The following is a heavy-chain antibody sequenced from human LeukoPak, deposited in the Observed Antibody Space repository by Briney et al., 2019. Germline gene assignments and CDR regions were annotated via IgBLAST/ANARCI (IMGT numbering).Heavy chain of an antibody. CDR3: ARAPYRSGWYYFDF. V-gene: IGHV3-30-3*01. CDR2: ISYDGNNR. Sequence: GGSLRLSCAASGFTFNDYAMHWARQAPGRGLGWVALISYDGNNRYYADSVKGRFTISRDNSKNTLYLHMNSLRGEDTAIYSCARAPYRSGWYYFDFWGQGTLVTVSS. D-gene: IGHD6-19*01. J-gene: IGHJ4*02. CDR1: GFTFNDYA.